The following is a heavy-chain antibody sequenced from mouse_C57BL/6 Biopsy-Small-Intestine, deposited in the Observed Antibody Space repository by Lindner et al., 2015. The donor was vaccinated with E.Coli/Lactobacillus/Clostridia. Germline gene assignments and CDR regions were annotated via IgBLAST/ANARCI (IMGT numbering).Heavy chain of an antibody. J-gene: IGHJ1*03. CDR3: ARHPNYYGNTYWYFDV. D-gene: IGHD1-1*01. CDR1: GYTFTDYW. CDR2: IYPGGGYT. V-gene: IGHV1-63*01. Sequence: VQLQESGAELVRPGTSVKMSCKASGYTFTDYWIGWAKQRPGHGLEWIGDIYPGGGYTNYNEKFKDKATLTADRSSSTAFMQFSSLTSEDSAIYYCARHPNYYGNTYWYFDVWGTGTTVTVSS.